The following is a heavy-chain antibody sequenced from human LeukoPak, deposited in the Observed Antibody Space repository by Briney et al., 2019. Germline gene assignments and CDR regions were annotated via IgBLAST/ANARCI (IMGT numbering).Heavy chain of an antibody. J-gene: IGHJ6*02. D-gene: IGHD3-10*01. CDR2: INPNSGGT. CDR1: GYTFTGYY. CDR3: ARDYLLWFGAYYGMDV. Sequence: ASVKVSCKASGYTFTGYYMHWVRQAPGQGLEWMGWINPNSGGTNYAQKFQGRVTMTRDTSISTAYMELSRLRSDDTAVYHCARDYLLWFGAYYGMDVWGQGTTVTVSS. V-gene: IGHV1-2*02.